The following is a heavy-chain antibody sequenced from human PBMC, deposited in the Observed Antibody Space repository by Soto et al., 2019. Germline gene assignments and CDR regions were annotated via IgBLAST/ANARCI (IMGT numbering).Heavy chain of an antibody. J-gene: IGHJ4*02. V-gene: IGHV1-69*13. CDR2: IIPIFGTT. CDR3: AKDSGGSGRFYYGIPLHY. D-gene: IGHD3-10*01. Sequence: SVKVSCKXSGGTFSNYAISWVRQAPGQGLEWMGGIIPIFGTTNYAQKFQGRVTITADESTRTAYMELSSLRSEDTAMYYCAKDSGGSGRFYYGIPLHYWGQGTLVTVS. CDR1: GGTFSNYA.